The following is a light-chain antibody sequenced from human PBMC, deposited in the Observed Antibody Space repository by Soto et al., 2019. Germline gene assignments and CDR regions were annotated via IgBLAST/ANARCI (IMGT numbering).Light chain of an antibody. CDR3: QQSFSTPWT. J-gene: IGKJ1*01. Sequence: DIQMTQSPSSLSASVGDRVTITCRASQSISSYLIWHQQKQGKXXNXXIYAASSLQSGVPSRFSGSGSGTDFTLTISSLQPEDCATYYGQQSFSTPWTFGQGTKVDIK. CDR2: AAS. V-gene: IGKV1-39*01. CDR1: QSISSY.